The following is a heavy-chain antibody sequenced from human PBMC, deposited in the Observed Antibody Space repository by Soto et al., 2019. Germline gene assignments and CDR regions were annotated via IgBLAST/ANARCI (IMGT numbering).Heavy chain of an antibody. V-gene: IGHV4-39*01. CDR3: ARRLIDSWNQGHAFDF. CDR1: GGSVSSGNYF. Sequence: QLQLQESGPGLVKPAETLSLKCAVSGGSVSSGNYFWGWIRQPPGKGLEWIGNIDYNGDTYYSPSLTSRVTMSVDTAQNQFSLRLTSVTAADTAVYYCARRLIDSWNQGHAFDFWGQGTLVTVSS. J-gene: IGHJ3*01. CDR2: IDYNGDT. D-gene: IGHD1-20*01.